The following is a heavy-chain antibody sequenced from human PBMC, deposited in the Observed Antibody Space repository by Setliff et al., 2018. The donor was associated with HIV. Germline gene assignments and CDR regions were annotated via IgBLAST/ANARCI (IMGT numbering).Heavy chain of an antibody. CDR3: VALVPGGGGRGP. D-gene: IGHD2-15*01. Sequence: PSETLSLTCTVPGGSINDQYFSWIRQSPGKGLEWIGSIDYSGSTKYDPSLNSRGTISIDTSKNELSLKLASVTAADTAIYYCVALVPGGGGRGPWGQGTLVTVSS. CDR2: IDYSGST. V-gene: IGHV4-59*11. CDR1: GGSINDQY. J-gene: IGHJ5*02.